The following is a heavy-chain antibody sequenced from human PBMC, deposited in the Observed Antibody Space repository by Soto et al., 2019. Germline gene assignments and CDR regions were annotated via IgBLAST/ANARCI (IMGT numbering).Heavy chain of an antibody. CDR1: GYSFSSYW. CDR3: ARQGSGYINY. D-gene: IGHD5-18*01. J-gene: IGHJ4*02. Sequence: GESLKISCKGSGYSFSSYWIGWVRQMPGKGLEWMGVIYPADSDTRYSPSFQGQVTISADKSINTAYLQWSSLRASDTAKYYYARQGSGYINYWGQGTPVTVSS. CDR2: IYPADSDT. V-gene: IGHV5-51*01.